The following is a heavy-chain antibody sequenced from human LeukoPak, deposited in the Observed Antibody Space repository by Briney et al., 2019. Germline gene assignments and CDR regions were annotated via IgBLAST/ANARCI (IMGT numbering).Heavy chain of an antibody. CDR3: ARAAYDILTGYYFGAFDY. CDR2: ISAYNGNT. J-gene: IGHJ4*02. V-gene: IGHV1-18*04. CDR1: GYTFTGYY. D-gene: IGHD3-9*01. Sequence: GASVKVSCKASGYTFTGYYIHWVRQAPGQGLEWMGWISAYNGNTNYAQKLQGRVTMTTDTSTSTAYMELRSLRSDDTAVYYCARAAYDILTGYYFGAFDYWGQGTLVTVSS.